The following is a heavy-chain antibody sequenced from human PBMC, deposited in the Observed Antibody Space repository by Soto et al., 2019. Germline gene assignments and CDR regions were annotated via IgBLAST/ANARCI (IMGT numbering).Heavy chain of an antibody. CDR2: ISSSGSTI. CDR3: ARISLVRGVIIDY. CDR1: GFTFSSYE. V-gene: IGHV3-48*03. D-gene: IGHD3-10*01. Sequence: GGSLRLSCAASGFTFSSYEMNWVRQAPGKGLEWVSYISSSGSTIYYADSVKGRFTISRDNAKNSLYLQMNSLRAEDTAVYYCARISLVRGVIIDYWGQGTLVTVSS. J-gene: IGHJ4*02.